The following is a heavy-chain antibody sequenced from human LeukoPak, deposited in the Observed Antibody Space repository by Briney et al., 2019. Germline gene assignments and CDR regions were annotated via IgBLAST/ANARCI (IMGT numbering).Heavy chain of an antibody. CDR1: GASIRSNNW. CDR3: ARVLYLAVAGTVRAFDI. CDR2: IYHSGSS. V-gene: IGHV4-4*02. D-gene: IGHD6-19*01. Sequence: SETLSLTCAVSGASIRSNNWWTWVRQPPGKGLEWIGEIYHSGSSTYNPPLKSRVTISVDKSKNELSLKMTSVTATDTAVYYCARVLYLAVAGTVRAFDIWGQGTMVTVSS. J-gene: IGHJ3*02.